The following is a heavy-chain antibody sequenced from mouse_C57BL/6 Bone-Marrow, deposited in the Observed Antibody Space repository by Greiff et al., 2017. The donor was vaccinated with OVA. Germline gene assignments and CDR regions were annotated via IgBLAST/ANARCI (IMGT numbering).Heavy chain of an antibody. CDR1: GYAFSSSW. D-gene: IGHD1-1*01. Sequence: VQLQQSGPELVKPGASVKISCKASGYAFSSSWLNWVKQRPGKGLEWLGRIYPGAGDTNYNGKFKGQATLTAAKSSSTSYMQLSILTSEDSAVYFCARNYYYGSSYWRFDYWGKGTTLTVSS. V-gene: IGHV1-82*01. CDR2: IYPGAGDT. CDR3: ARNYYYGSSYWRFDY. J-gene: IGHJ2*01.